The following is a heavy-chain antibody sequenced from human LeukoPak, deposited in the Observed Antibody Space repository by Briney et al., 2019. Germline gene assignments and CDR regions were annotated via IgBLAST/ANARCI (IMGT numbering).Heavy chain of an antibody. D-gene: IGHD5-18*01. Sequence: ASVKVSCKASGYALTNYYMSWVRQAPGQEPEWMGAIDPSSGDTQFAPKFEGRVTVTADTSTSTVYMEMNSLRPDDTAMYYCATYPGPTIQGSFDYWGQGTLVTVSS. CDR3: ATYPGPTIQGSFDY. V-gene: IGHV1-46*01. J-gene: IGHJ4*02. CDR2: IDPSSGDT. CDR1: GYALTNYY.